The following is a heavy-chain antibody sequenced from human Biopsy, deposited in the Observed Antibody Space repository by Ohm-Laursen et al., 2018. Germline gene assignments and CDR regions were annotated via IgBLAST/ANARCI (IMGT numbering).Heavy chain of an antibody. Sequence: GTLSLTWTVSGDSTSSYYWSWIRQPPGKGLEWIGYVYYTGSTDYNPSLQSRVTISVDTSKNHFSLRLRSVTPADTAIYYCARDRGYYSDRTVPGYFDLWGRGTLVTVSS. D-gene: IGHD3-22*01. CDR3: ARDRGYYSDRTVPGYFDL. V-gene: IGHV4-59*01. CDR1: GDSTSSYY. CDR2: VYYTGST. J-gene: IGHJ2*01.